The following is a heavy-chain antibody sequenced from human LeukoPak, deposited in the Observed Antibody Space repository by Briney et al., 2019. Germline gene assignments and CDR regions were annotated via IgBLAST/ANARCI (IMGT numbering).Heavy chain of an antibody. J-gene: IGHJ4*02. CDR3: AKGSWDTFDY. Sequence: GGSLRLSCAASGFTLTTYAMSWVRQAPGKGLEWVSSINARGVTTYYADSVKGRFTISKDSSKNTLFLQINYLRDEDAAVYYCAKGSWDTFDYWGQGALVTVSS. D-gene: IGHD6-13*01. V-gene: IGHV3-23*01. CDR2: INARGVTT. CDR1: GFTLTTYA.